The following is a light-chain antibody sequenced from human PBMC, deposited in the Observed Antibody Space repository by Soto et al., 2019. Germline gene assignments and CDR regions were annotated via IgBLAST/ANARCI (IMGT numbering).Light chain of an antibody. CDR1: QTISSW. J-gene: IGKJ1*01. CDR2: KAS. V-gene: IGKV1-5*03. Sequence: DIQMTQSPSTLSGSVGDRVTITCRASQTISSWLAWYQQKPGKPPKLLIYKASTLKSGVPSRFSGSGSGTEFTLTISSLQPDDFATYYCQHYNSYSEAFDQGTKVELK. CDR3: QHYNSYSEA.